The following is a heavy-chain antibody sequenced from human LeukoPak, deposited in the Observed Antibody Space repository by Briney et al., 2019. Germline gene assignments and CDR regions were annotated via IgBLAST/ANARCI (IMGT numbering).Heavy chain of an antibody. D-gene: IGHD3-22*01. Sequence: GGSLRLSCAASGFTFSSYSMNWVRQAPGKGLEWVSCITRSRIYIYYADSVKGRFTISRDNAKNSMYLQMNSLRAEDTAVYYCAKYYYDSSGYSYDAFDIWGQGTMVTVSS. V-gene: IGHV3-21*01. CDR1: GFTFSSYS. J-gene: IGHJ3*02. CDR2: ITRSRIYI. CDR3: AKYYYDSSGYSYDAFDI.